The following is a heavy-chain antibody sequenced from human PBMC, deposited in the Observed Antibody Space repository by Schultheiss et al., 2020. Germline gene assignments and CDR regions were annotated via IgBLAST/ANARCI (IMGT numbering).Heavy chain of an antibody. Sequence: GGSLRLSCAASGFTFSSYSMNWVRQAPGKGLEWVSSISSSSSYIYYADLVKGRFTISRDNSKNTLYLQMNSLRAEDTAVYYCARAKWLENYWGQGTLVTVSS. D-gene: IGHD6-19*01. CDR2: ISSSSSYI. V-gene: IGHV3-21*04. CDR3: ARAKWLENY. CDR1: GFTFSSYS. J-gene: IGHJ4*02.